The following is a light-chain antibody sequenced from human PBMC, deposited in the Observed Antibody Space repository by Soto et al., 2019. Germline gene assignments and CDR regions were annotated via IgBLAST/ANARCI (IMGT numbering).Light chain of an antibody. V-gene: IGKV3-20*01. Sequence: EIVLTQSPGTLSLSPGERATLSCRASQSVSSSYLAWYQQKPGQAPRLLIYGASSRATGIPDRFSGSGSGTDFTLTISRLEPEDFAVYYCQQYGSSPLFIFGPGTKVDIK. J-gene: IGKJ3*01. CDR1: QSVSSSY. CDR3: QQYGSSPLFI. CDR2: GAS.